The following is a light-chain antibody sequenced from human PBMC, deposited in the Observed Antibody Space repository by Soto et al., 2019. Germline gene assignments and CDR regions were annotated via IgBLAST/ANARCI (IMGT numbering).Light chain of an antibody. V-gene: IGKV3-15*01. Sequence: ERVMTQSPATLSVSPGERATLSCRADQSVNSHLAWYQHKPGQAPRLLIYAASARANGVPSLFYGSGSGTEFTLTISSLLSEDFAVYYCQQYNNWPYTFGQGTKLEMK. CDR3: QQYNNWPYT. J-gene: IGKJ2*01. CDR2: AAS. CDR1: QSVNSH.